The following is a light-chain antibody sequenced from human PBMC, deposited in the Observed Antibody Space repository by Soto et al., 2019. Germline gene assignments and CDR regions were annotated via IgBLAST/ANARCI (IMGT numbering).Light chain of an antibody. CDR1: QSVSSNY. Sequence: ENVLTQSPGTLSLSPGERATLSCRASQSVSSNYLAWYQQKPGQAPRLLIYGASSRATGIPDRFSGSGSGTDFTLTISRLEPEDFAVYYCQQYGTSFTFGPGTKVDI. CDR3: QQYGTSFT. V-gene: IGKV3-20*01. CDR2: GAS. J-gene: IGKJ3*01.